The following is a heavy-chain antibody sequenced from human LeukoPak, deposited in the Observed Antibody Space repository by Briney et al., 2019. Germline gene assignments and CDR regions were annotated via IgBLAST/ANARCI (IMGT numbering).Heavy chain of an antibody. D-gene: IGHD3-22*01. J-gene: IGHJ3*02. V-gene: IGHV4-31*03. CDR3: ARGSLTYYDSSGYYYRAFDI. CDR2: IYYSGST. Sequence: SETLSLTCTVSGGSLSSGGYYWSWIRQHPGECLEWIGYIYYSGSTYYNPSLKSRVTISVDTSKNQFSLKLSSVTAADTAVYYCARGSLTYYDSSGYYYRAFDIWGQGTMVTVSS. CDR1: GGSLSSGGYY.